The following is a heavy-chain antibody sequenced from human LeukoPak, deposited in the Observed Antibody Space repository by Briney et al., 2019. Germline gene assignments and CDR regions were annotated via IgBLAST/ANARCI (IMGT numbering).Heavy chain of an antibody. J-gene: IGHJ4*02. CDR2: IYYSGST. D-gene: IGHD3-10*01. CDR3: ARGRWFGDDY. Sequence: SDTLSLTCTVSGGSISSHYWSWIRQPPGKGLEWIGYIYYSGSTNYNPSLKSRVTISVDTSKNQFSLKLSSVTAADTAVYYCARGRWFGDDYWGQGTLVTVSS. V-gene: IGHV4-59*11. CDR1: GGSISSHY.